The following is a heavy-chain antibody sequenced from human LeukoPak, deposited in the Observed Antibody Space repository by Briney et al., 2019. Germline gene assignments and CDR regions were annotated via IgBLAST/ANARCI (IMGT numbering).Heavy chain of an antibody. D-gene: IGHD3-22*01. CDR2: FYTEDGET. J-gene: IGHJ4*02. CDR1: VYTLTELS. CDR3: ATVSYYDSSGYSPDFYL. V-gene: IGHV1-24*01. Sequence: ASVNVSCKVSVYTLTELSMHWVGQAPGTGLAWMGGFYTEDGETIYSQKFQVRVTMTEDTSTDTAYMELSRLRSEDTAVYYCATVSYYDSSGYSPDFYLWARGTLVSVS.